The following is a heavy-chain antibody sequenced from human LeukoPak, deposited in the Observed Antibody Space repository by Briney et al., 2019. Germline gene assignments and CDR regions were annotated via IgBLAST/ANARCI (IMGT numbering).Heavy chain of an antibody. Sequence: PGGSLRLSCAASGFTFSSYSMNWVRQAPGKGLEWVSYISSSSSTIYYADSVKGRFTISRDNAKNSLYLQMNSLRAEDTAVYYCAKDSETTVVTGAYYFDYWGQGTLVTVSS. J-gene: IGHJ4*02. CDR1: GFTFSSYS. V-gene: IGHV3-48*01. CDR3: AKDSETTVVTGAYYFDY. CDR2: ISSSSSTI. D-gene: IGHD4-23*01.